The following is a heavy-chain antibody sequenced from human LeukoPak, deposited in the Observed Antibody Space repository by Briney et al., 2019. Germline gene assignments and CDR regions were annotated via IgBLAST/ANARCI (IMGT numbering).Heavy chain of an antibody. Sequence: GRSLRLSCTASGFTFGVYAMSWFRQAPGKGVEWGGFIRSKAYGGTTEYAASVKRRFTISRDDSKSIAYLQMNSLHTEHTPVYYCTSTIEEYYYDSSGYYSYGDYCGQGTLVTVSS. J-gene: IGHJ4*02. CDR2: IRSKAYGGTT. CDR1: GFTFGVYA. D-gene: IGHD3-22*01. CDR3: TSTIEEYYYDSSGYYSYGDY. V-gene: IGHV3-49*03.